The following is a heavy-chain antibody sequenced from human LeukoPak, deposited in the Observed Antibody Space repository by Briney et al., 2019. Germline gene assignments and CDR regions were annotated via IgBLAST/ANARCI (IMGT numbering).Heavy chain of an antibody. D-gene: IGHD1-26*01. V-gene: IGHV4-4*07. CDR1: GGSISSYY. J-gene: IGHJ4*02. CDR2: IYTGGST. CDR3: ARVGATGSGYYFDY. Sequence: SETLSLTCTVSGGSISSYYWSWIRQPAGKGLEWIGRIYTGGSTNYNPSLKSRVTISVDKSKNQFSLKLSSVTAADTAVYYCARVGATGSGYYFDYWVQGTLVTVSS.